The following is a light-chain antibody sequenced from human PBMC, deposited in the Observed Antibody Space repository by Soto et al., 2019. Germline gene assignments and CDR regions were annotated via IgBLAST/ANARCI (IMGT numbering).Light chain of an antibody. Sequence: QSALTQPRSVSGSPGQSVTISCTGTSSDVGGYNYVSWYQQHPGKAPKLMIYDVSKRPSGVPDRFSGSKSGNTASLTISGLQAEDEADYYCCSYAGSYTVSAYVVFGGGTKLTVL. CDR3: CSYAGSYTVSAYVV. V-gene: IGLV2-11*01. J-gene: IGLJ2*01. CDR1: SSDVGGYNY. CDR2: DVS.